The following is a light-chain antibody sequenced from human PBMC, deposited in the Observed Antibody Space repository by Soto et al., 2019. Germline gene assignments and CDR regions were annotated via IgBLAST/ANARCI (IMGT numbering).Light chain of an antibody. Sequence: QSALTQPASVSGSPGQSITISCTGTSSDVGGYNYVSWYQHHPGKAPKLMIYEVIKRPSGVSNRFSGSTSGNTASLTISGLQSEDEADYYCSSYRSSNTYVFGTGTKVTVL. CDR2: EVI. V-gene: IGLV2-14*01. CDR1: SSDVGGYNY. CDR3: SSYRSSNTYV. J-gene: IGLJ1*01.